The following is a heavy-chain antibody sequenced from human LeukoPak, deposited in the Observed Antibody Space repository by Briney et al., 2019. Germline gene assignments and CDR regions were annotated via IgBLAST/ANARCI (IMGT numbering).Heavy chain of an antibody. D-gene: IGHD2-2*01. CDR3: ARGRGGYCSSTSCSAGGNWFDP. J-gene: IGHJ5*02. V-gene: IGHV3-33*01. CDR2: ILYDGSNK. CDR1: GLTLCSYG. Sequence: GSLRLSCAASGLTLCSYGMHWVRHAPGKGLAWVAVILYDGSNKYYADSEKGRFTISRDNSKNTLYLQMNRLRAEDTAVYYCARGRGGYCSSTSCSAGGNWFDPWGQGTLVTVSS.